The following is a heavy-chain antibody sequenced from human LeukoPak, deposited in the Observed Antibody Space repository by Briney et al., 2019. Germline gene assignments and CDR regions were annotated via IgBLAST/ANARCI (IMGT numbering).Heavy chain of an antibody. CDR1: GFTFDDYA. J-gene: IGHJ6*02. Sequence: PGGSLRLSCAASGFTFDDYAMHWVRHAPGKGLEWVSGISWNSGSIGYADSVKGRFTISRDNAKNSLYLQMNSLRAEDTALYYCAKGLTYYYYGMDVWGQGTTVTVSS. V-gene: IGHV3-9*01. CDR2: ISWNSGSI. D-gene: IGHD2-8*01. CDR3: AKGLTYYYYGMDV.